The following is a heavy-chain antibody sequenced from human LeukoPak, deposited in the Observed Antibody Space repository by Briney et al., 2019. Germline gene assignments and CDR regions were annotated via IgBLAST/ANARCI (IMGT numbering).Heavy chain of an antibody. CDR2: ISTSSSYI. D-gene: IGHD3-10*01. V-gene: IGHV3-21*01. CDR1: GFTFSSYS. Sequence: GGSLRLSCAASGFTFSSYSLNWVRQAPGKGLEWVSSISTSSSYIYYADSVKGRFTISRDNAKNSLYLQTNSLRAEDTAVYYCARAGQEWFGELGFDQWGQGTLVIVSS. J-gene: IGHJ4*02. CDR3: ARAGQEWFGELGFDQ.